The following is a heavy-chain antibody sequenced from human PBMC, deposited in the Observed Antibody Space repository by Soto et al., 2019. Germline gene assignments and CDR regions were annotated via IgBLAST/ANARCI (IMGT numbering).Heavy chain of an antibody. CDR3: ARVWEYSYGLASDI. Sequence: PSETLSLTCAVSGGSISSGGYSWSWIRQPPGKGLEWIGYIYHSGSTYYNPSLKSRVTISVDRSKSQFSLKLSSVTAADTAVYYCARVWEYSYGLASDIWGQGTMVTVSS. CDR2: IYHSGST. CDR1: GGSISSGGYS. D-gene: IGHD5-18*01. V-gene: IGHV4-30-2*01. J-gene: IGHJ3*02.